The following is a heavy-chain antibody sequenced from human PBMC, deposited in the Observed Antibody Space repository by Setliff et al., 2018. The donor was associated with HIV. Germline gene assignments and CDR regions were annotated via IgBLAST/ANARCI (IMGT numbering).Heavy chain of an antibody. CDR3: ELRSVLARLGLADY. D-gene: IGHD4-17*01. CDR1: GDFFSSDYY. CDR2: SYYSSRT. J-gene: IGHJ4*02. Sequence: PSETLSLTCTVSGDFFSSDYYWGWIRQSPGKGLEWIGSSYYSSRTYYNPSLKNRVTISADTSKNHLSLKLTSVTAADTAVYYCELRSVLARLGLADYWGQGTLVTVSS. V-gene: IGHV4-38-2*02.